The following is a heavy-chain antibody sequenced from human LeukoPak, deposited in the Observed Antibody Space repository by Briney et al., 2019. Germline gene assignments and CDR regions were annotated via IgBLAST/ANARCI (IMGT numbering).Heavy chain of an antibody. J-gene: IGHJ4*02. Sequence: GGSLRLSCAASGFTFSSYGMSWVRQAPGKGLEWVSAISGSGGSTYYADSVKGRFTISRDNSKNTLYLQMNSLRAEDTAVYYCAKLGGQWLVNFYDYWGQGTLVTVSS. CDR3: AKLGGQWLVNFYDY. V-gene: IGHV3-23*01. D-gene: IGHD6-19*01. CDR1: GFTFSSYG. CDR2: ISGSGGST.